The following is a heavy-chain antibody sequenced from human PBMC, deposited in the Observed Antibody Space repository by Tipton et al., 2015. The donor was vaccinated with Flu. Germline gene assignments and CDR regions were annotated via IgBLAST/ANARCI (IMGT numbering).Heavy chain of an antibody. D-gene: IGHD3-22*01. J-gene: IGHJ4*02. CDR3: ARDRGYYDSSGYYFDY. V-gene: IGHV4-30-2*01. CDR2: IYHSGST. CDR1: GGSISSGGYS. Sequence: TLSLTCAVSGGSISSGGYSWSWIRQPPGKGLEWIGYIYHSGSTYYNPSLKSRVTISVDRSKNQFSLKLSSVTAADTAVYYCARDRGYYDSSGYYFDYWGQGTLVTVSS.